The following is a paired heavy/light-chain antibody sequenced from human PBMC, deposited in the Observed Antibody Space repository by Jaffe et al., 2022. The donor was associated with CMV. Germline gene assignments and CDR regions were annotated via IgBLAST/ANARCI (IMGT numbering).Heavy chain of an antibody. D-gene: IGHD4-4*01. CDR3: SEGSSTDTSQTWFGH. V-gene: IGHV3-23*01. J-gene: IGHJ5*02. CDR2: ISGSGDHT. Sequence: EVQLLESGGDLVQPGGSLKLSCVASGFNFGTYAMNWVRHAPGRGLEWVSTISGSGDHTHYTDSVKGRFTVSRDNSRNTVYLQMHSLTVDDTAVYYCSEGSSTDTSQTWFGHWGQGTLVTVSS. CDR1: GFNFGTYA.
Light chain of an antibody. CDR1: QSVSAGY. CDR2: DAS. J-gene: IGKJ4*01. Sequence: EIVLTQSPAILSLSPGERVTLSCGASQSVSAGYLAWYQQKPGLAPTLLIFDASRRAAGVPDRFSGSGSGTDFTLIISRLEPEDFAVYYCQQYGSAPPTFGGGTKVETK. CDR3: QQYGSAPPT. V-gene: IGKV3D-20*01.